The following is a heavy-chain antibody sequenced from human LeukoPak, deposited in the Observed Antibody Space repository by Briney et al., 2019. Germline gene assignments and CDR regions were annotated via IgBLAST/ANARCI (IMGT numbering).Heavy chain of an antibody. J-gene: IGHJ4*02. V-gene: IGHV4-59*08. CDR1: GGSISSYY. CDR3: ARQATPSLPERESSGYNPFDF. CDR2: IYNSGST. Sequence: SETLSLTCTVSGGSISSYYWSWIRQPPGKGLEWIGYIYNSGSTNYNPSLKSRVTISVDTSKNQFSLTLRSVTAADTAVYYCARQATPSLPERESSGYNPFDFRGQGTLVTVSS. D-gene: IGHD3-22*01.